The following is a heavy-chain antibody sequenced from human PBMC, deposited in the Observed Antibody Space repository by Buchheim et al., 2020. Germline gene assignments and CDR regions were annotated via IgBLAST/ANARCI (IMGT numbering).Heavy chain of an antibody. CDR3: ASALSGWDPYYYYGMDV. J-gene: IGHJ6*02. Sequence: EVQLVESGGGLVKPGGSLRLSCAASGFTFSSYSMNWVRQAPGKGLEWVSSISSSSSYIYYADSVKGRFTISRDNAKNSLYLQMNSLRAEDTAVYYCASALSGWDPYYYYGMDVWGQGTT. CDR2: ISSSSSYI. D-gene: IGHD1-26*01. V-gene: IGHV3-21*01. CDR1: GFTFSSYS.